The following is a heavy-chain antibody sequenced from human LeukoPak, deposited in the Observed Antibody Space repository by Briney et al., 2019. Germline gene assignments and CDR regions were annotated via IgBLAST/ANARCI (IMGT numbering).Heavy chain of an antibody. CDR1: GYTFTSYD. CDR2: MNPNSGNT. V-gene: IGHV1-8*03. CDR3: AISRYDFWSGYIAGWFDP. Sequence: GASVKLSCNASGYTFTSYDINWVRHATGQGLEWMGWMNPNSGNTGYAQKFQSRVTITRNTSISTAYMELSSLRSEDTAVYYCAISRYDFWSGYIAGWFDPWGQGTLVTVSS. D-gene: IGHD3-3*01. J-gene: IGHJ5*02.